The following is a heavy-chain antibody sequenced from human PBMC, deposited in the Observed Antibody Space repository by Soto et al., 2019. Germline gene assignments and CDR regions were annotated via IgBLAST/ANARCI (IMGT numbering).Heavy chain of an antibody. V-gene: IGHV3-66*01. J-gene: IGHJ6*03. CDR1: GFTVSSNY. D-gene: IGHD3-10*01. CDR3: ATLWFGELLGYMDV. CDR2: IYSGGST. Sequence: PGGSLRLSCAASGFTVSSNYMSWVRQAPGKGLEWVSVIYSGGSTYYADSVKGRFAISRDNSKNTLYLQMNSLRAEDTAVYYCATLWFGELLGYMDVWGKGTTVT.